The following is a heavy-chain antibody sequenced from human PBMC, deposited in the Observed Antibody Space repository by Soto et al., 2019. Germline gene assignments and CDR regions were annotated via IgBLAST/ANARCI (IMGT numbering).Heavy chain of an antibody. Sequence: LSLTCTVSGGSISSYYWSWIRQPPGKGLEWIGYIYYSGSTNYNPSLKSRVTISVDTSKNQFSLKLSSVTAADTAVYYCARQIIGAGFDYWGQGTLVTVSS. J-gene: IGHJ4*02. V-gene: IGHV4-59*08. CDR3: ARQIIGAGFDY. D-gene: IGHD3-16*02. CDR1: GGSISSYY. CDR2: IYYSGST.